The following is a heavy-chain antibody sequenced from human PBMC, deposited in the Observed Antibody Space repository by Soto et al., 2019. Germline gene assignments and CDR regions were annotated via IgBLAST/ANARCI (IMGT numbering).Heavy chain of an antibody. D-gene: IGHD3-22*01. CDR1: GFTFSSYA. J-gene: IGHJ4*02. V-gene: IGHV3-30-3*01. CDR3: ARLEVYDSSGYSKGGLDY. Sequence: GGSLRLSCAASGFTFSSYAMHWVRQAPGKGLEWVAVISYDGSNKYYADSVKGRFTISRDNSKNTLYLQMNSPRAEDTAVYYCARLEVYDSSGYSKGGLDYWGQGTLVTVSS. CDR2: ISYDGSNK.